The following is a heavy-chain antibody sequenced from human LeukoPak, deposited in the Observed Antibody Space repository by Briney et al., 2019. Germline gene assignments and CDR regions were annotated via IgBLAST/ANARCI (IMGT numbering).Heavy chain of an antibody. Sequence: PGRSLRLSCAASGFTFSSYEMNWVRQAPGKGLEWVSYISSSGSTIYYADSVKGRFTISRDNAKNSLYLQMNSLRAEDTAVYYCARDELHSSGWYYFDYWGQGTLVTVSS. CDR1: GFTFSSYE. CDR2: ISSSGSTI. J-gene: IGHJ4*02. D-gene: IGHD6-19*01. CDR3: ARDELHSSGWYYFDY. V-gene: IGHV3-48*03.